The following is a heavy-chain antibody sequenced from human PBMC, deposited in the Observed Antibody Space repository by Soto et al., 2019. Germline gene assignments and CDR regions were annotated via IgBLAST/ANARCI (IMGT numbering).Heavy chain of an antibody. V-gene: IGHV4-34*01. Sequence: QVQLQQWGAGLLKPSETLSLTCAVYGGSFSGYYWSWIRQPPGKGLEWIGEINHSGSTNYNPSLNSRVTISVDTSKNQVSLKLSSVTAADTAVYYCARAGGVWGSYRYDYFDYWGQGTLVTVSS. CDR1: GGSFSGYY. CDR3: ARAGGVWGSYRYDYFDY. D-gene: IGHD3-16*02. CDR2: INHSGST. J-gene: IGHJ4*02.